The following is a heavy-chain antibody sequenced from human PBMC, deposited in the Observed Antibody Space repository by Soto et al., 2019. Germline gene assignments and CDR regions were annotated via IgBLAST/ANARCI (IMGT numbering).Heavy chain of an antibody. D-gene: IGHD3-9*01. CDR3: ARGTDYDILTGYSYYFDY. CDR1: GGSFSGYY. V-gene: IGHV4-34*01. CDR2: INHSGST. J-gene: IGHJ4*02. Sequence: SETLSLTCAVYGGSFSGYYWSWIRQPPGKGLEWIGEINHSGSTNYNPSLKSRVTISVDTSKNQFSLKLSSVTAADTAVYYCARGTDYDILTGYSYYFDYWGQGTLVTVSS.